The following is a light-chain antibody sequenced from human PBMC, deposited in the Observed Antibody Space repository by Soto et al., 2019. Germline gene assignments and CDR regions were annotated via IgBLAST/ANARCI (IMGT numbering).Light chain of an antibody. CDR1: NRDVGGYNY. Sequence: QSALAQPASVSGSPGQSITISCAGTNRDVGGYNYVSWYQQYPGKAPKLIIYEVTHRPSGISTRFSGSKSGNTASLTISDLQAEDEALYYCSSYKFSTTLRVFGGGTKLTVL. CDR3: SSYKFSTTLRV. J-gene: IGLJ3*02. CDR2: EVT. V-gene: IGLV2-14*01.